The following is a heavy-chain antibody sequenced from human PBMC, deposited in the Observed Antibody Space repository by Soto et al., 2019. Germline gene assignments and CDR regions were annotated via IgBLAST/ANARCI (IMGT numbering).Heavy chain of an antibody. CDR3: AKDTEGSPVGL. D-gene: IGHD2-8*02. V-gene: IGHV3-30*18. CDR1: GFTFSSYG. CDR2: ISYDGSNK. Sequence: QVQLVESGGGVVQPGRSLRLSCAASGFTFSSYGMHWVRQAPGKGLEWVAVISYDGSNKYYADSVKGRFTISRDNSKNTLYLQMNSLRAEDTAVYYCAKDTEGSPVGLWGKGTVVAVSS. J-gene: IGHJ4*02.